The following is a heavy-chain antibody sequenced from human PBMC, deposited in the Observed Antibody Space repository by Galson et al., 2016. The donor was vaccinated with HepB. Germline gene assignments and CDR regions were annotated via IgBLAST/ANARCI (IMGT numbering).Heavy chain of an antibody. CDR1: GFTFSDYA. D-gene: IGHD2-8*01. CDR2: ISGSGGKT. J-gene: IGHJ4*02. Sequence: SLRLSCAASGFTFSDYAMSWVRQAPGKGLEWVSIISGSGGKTYYADSVKGRFTISRDNSKNTLFLQMNSLRAEDTAVYFCAKVMVYAIRRSQWDYFDYWGQGTLVTVSS. V-gene: IGHV3-23*01. CDR3: AKVMVYAIRRSQWDYFDY.